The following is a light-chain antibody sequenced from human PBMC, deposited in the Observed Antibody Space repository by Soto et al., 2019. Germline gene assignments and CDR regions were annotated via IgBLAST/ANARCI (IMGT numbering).Light chain of an antibody. Sequence: IVLTQSPVTLSLSPWDTATLSCRASQSISIYLGWYQQKPGLAPRLLIYGASNRATGIPSRFTGSGSGTDFTLTISSLEPEDFAVYYCQQRKSWPLSFGGGTKVDIK. CDR1: QSISIY. CDR3: QQRKSWPLS. CDR2: GAS. J-gene: IGKJ4*01. V-gene: IGKV3-11*01.